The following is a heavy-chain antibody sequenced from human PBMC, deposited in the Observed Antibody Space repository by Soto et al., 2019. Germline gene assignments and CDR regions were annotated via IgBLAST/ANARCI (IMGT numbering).Heavy chain of an antibody. CDR3: ARAGQYYDASGYAD. V-gene: IGHV1-18*01. CDR2: ISVYNGNT. J-gene: IGHJ4*02. Sequence: QVKLVQSGTEVKKPGASIKVSCKASGYSFVTSGMTWVRQAPGQGLEWMGWISVYNGNTNYDQKLQDRVTMTTDTSTNTAYLEVRNLRSDDTAVYYCARAGQYYDASGYADWGQGTLVTVPS. D-gene: IGHD3-22*01. CDR1: GYSFVTSG.